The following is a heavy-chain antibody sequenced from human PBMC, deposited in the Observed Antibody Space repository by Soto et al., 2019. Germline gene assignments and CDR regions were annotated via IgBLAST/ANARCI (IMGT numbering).Heavy chain of an antibody. J-gene: IGHJ4*02. D-gene: IGHD6-19*01. Sequence: QVQLVESGGGVVQPGRSLRLSCAASGFTFSSYAMHWVRQAPGKGLEWVAVISYDGSNKYYADSVKGRFTISRDNSKNTLYLQMNSLRAEDTAVYYCARWGDAVAGGGPFDYWGQGTLVTVSS. V-gene: IGHV3-30-3*01. CDR2: ISYDGSNK. CDR3: ARWGDAVAGGGPFDY. CDR1: GFTFSSYA.